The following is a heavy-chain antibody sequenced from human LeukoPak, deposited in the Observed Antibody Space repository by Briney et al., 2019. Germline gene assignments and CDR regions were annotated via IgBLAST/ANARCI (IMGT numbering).Heavy chain of an antibody. Sequence: PSETLSLTCTVSGGSISSYYWSWIRQPPGKGLEWIGYIYYSGSTNYNPSFKSRVTISADTSKNRFSLKLTSVTAADTAVYYCARQTGSGLFILPGGQGTLVTVSS. CDR1: GGSISSYY. J-gene: IGHJ4*02. D-gene: IGHD3/OR15-3a*01. V-gene: IGHV4-59*08. CDR3: ARQTGSGLFILP. CDR2: IYYSGST.